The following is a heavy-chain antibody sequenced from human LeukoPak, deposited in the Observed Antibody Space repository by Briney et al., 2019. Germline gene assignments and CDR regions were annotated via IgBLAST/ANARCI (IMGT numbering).Heavy chain of an antibody. J-gene: IGHJ4*02. V-gene: IGHV4-59*08. CDR1: GGSISNYY. D-gene: IGHD2-15*01. CDR2: IYSSGST. CDR3: ARHGSSRSPLNY. Sequence: SETLSLTCTVSGGSISNYYWSWIRQPPGKGLEWIGYIYSSGSTNYNPSLESRVTISVDTSKNQFSLKLSSVTAADTALYYCARHGSSRSPLNYWGQGTLVTVSS.